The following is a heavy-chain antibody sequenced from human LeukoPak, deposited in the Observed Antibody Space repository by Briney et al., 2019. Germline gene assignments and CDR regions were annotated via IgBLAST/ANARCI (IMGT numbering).Heavy chain of an antibody. CDR3: AKCVGSVDPFDY. V-gene: IGHV3-23*01. Sequence: GGSLRLSCAASGFTFSNYAVAWVRQTPGKGLEWVSSISTSGGTTYDADSVKGRFTVSRDNSKNMLYLQMNSLRAEDMAVYYCAKCVGSVDPFDYWGQGTLVTVSS. J-gene: IGHJ4*02. CDR2: ISTSGGTT. D-gene: IGHD6-19*01. CDR1: GFTFSNYA.